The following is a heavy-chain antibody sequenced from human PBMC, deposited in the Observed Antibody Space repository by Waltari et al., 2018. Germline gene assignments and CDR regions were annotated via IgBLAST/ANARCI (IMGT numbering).Heavy chain of an antibody. CDR3: ARARYSSSWYYFDY. CDR2: INAGNGNT. V-gene: IGHV1-3*03. Sequence: QVQLVQSGAEVKKPGASVKVSCTASGYTFTSYAMHWVRQAPGQRLEWMGWINAGNGNTKYSQEFQGRVTITRDTSASTAYMELSSLRSEDMAVYYCARARYSSSWYYFDYWGQGTLVTVSS. D-gene: IGHD6-13*01. CDR1: GYTFTSYA. J-gene: IGHJ4*02.